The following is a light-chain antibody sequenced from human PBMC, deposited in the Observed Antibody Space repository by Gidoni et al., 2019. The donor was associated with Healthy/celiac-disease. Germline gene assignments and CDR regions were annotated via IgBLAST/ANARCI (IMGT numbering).Light chain of an antibody. V-gene: IGLV1-47*02. J-gene: IGLJ7*01. Sequence: QSVLTQPPSASGTPGQRVTISCSGSSSNIGSNHVYWYLQLPGTAPQLLIYSNNQRPSGVHDRFSGSKSGTSASLAISGLRSEDEADYYCAAWDDSLSGPVFGGGTQLTVL. CDR3: AAWDDSLSGPV. CDR1: SSNIGSNH. CDR2: SNN.